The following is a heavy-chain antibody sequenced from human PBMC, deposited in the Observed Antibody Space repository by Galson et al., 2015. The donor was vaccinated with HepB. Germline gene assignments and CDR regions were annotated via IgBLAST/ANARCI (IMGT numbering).Heavy chain of an antibody. Sequence: SVKVSCKASGYSFTSYYMHWVRQAPGQGLEWMGIINPNAGYTSYAQKFQGRVTMTRDTSTSTVYMELSSLRFEDTAVYYCARAPGIAAVWGQGTLVIVSS. J-gene: IGHJ4*02. CDR2: INPNAGYT. D-gene: IGHD6-13*01. V-gene: IGHV1-46*03. CDR3: ARAPGIAAV. CDR1: GYSFTSYY.